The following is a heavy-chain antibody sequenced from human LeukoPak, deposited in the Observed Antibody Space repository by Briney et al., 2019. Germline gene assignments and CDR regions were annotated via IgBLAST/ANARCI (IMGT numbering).Heavy chain of an antibody. Sequence: SVKVSCKASGGTFSSYAISWVRQAPGQGLEWMGGIIPIFGTANYAQKFQGRVTITADESTSTAYMELSSLRSEDTAVYYCARDRGWAGYSYGFYYWGQGTPVTVSS. J-gene: IGHJ4*02. CDR1: GGTFSSYA. CDR3: ARDRGWAGYSYGFYY. CDR2: IIPIFGTA. V-gene: IGHV1-69*13. D-gene: IGHD5-18*01.